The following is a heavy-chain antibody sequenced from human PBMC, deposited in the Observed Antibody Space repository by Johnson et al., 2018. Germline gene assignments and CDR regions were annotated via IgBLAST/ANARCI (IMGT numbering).Heavy chain of an antibody. D-gene: IGHD2-8*01. V-gene: IGHV1-8*01. Sequence: QVQLVESGAEVKKPGASVKVSCKTSGYIFTSFDINWVRQAPGQGLEWVGWMNPNSGDALYAAKFQGRVTMTRDLSTATAYRELSSLMSDDTAVYYCARGYLDFSTNLDWFDPWGHGTLVTVS. CDR1: GYIFTSFD. CDR2: MNPNSGDA. J-gene: IGHJ5*02. CDR3: ARGYLDFSTNLDWFDP.